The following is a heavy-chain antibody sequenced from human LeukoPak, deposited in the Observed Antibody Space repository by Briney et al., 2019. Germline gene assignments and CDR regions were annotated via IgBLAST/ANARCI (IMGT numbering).Heavy chain of an antibody. CDR2: IYYSGST. Sequence: PSETLSLTCTVSGDSISSSSYYWGWIRQPPGKGLEWIGSIYYSGSTYYNPSLKSRVTISVDTSKNQFSLKLSSVTAADTAMYYCARHPVRGQEVYAFDIWGQGTMVTVSS. CDR3: ARHPVRGQEVYAFDI. J-gene: IGHJ3*02. CDR1: GDSISSSSYY. D-gene: IGHD3-10*01. V-gene: IGHV4-39*01.